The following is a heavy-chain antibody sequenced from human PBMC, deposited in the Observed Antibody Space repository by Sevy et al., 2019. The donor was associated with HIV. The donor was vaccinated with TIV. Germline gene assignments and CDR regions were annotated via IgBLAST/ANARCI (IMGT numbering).Heavy chain of an antibody. Sequence: SETLSLTCAVYGGSFSGYYWSWIRQPPGKGLEWIGEINHSGSTNYNPSLKSRVTISVDTSRNQFSLKLGSVTAAEMAVYYWARRRPSGYYEYWGQGTLVTVSS. V-gene: IGHV4-34*01. J-gene: IGHJ4*02. CDR3: ARRRPSGYYEY. CDR2: INHSGST. D-gene: IGHD3-3*01. CDR1: GGSFSGYY.